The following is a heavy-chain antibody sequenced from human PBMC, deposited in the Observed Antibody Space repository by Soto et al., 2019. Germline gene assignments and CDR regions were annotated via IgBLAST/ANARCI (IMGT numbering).Heavy chain of an antibody. J-gene: IGHJ4*02. CDR2: IIPILGIA. Sequence: SVKVSCKASGGTFSSYTISWVRQAPGQGLEWMGRIIPILGIANYAQKFQGRVTITADKSTSTAYMELSSLRSEDTAVYYCARDRWEYCSGGSCPTPYWGQGTLVTVSS. CDR1: GGTFSSYT. V-gene: IGHV1-69*04. CDR3: ARDRWEYCSGGSCPTPY. D-gene: IGHD2-15*01.